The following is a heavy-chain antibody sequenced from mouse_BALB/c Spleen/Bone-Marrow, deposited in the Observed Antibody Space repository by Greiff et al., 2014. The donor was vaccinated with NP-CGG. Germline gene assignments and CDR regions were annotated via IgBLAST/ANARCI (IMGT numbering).Heavy chain of an antibody. CDR3: AHDAPFTY. V-gene: IGHV14-3*02. Sequence: VHVKQSGADLVKPGASVKLSCTTSGFNIKDTFMHWVKQRPEQGLEWIGRIDPASGNTKYDPKFQGKATITADTSSNKVSLQLSGLTPEDTAVYYCAHDAPFTYWGQGTLVTVSA. CDR1: GFNIKDTF. J-gene: IGHJ3*01. D-gene: IGHD2-3*01. CDR2: IDPASGNT.